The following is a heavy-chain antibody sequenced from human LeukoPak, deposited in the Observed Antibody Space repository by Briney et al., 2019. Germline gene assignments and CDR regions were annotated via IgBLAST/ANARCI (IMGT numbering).Heavy chain of an antibody. Sequence: SETLSLTCTVSGGSISSCTYYWGWIRQPPGQGLVLIGSKYYSGNSYYNPSLKSRVSISVDTSKNQFSLKLSSVTAADTAVYYCARLYYYYGLDVWGQGTTVTVSS. J-gene: IGHJ6*02. CDR1: GGSISSCTYY. CDR2: KYYSGNS. CDR3: ARLYYYYGLDV. V-gene: IGHV4-39*01.